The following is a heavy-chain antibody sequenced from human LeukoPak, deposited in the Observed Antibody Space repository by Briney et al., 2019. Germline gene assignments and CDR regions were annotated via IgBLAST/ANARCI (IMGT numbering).Heavy chain of an antibody. J-gene: IGHJ4*02. CDR1: AYSFTGYF. Sequence: GASVTVSCKTSAYSFTGYFFHWLRQAPGQGIEWMGWINANSGDTNYAQQFQGRLTMTRDRSISTVYMELSRLRTDDTAVYYCARDFSWGVDSWGQGTLVTVSS. V-gene: IGHV1-2*02. CDR2: INANSGDT. D-gene: IGHD3-10*01. CDR3: ARDFSWGVDS.